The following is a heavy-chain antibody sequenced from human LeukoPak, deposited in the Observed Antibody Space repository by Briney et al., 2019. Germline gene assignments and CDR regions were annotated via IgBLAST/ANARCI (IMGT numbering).Heavy chain of an antibody. D-gene: IGHD3-22*01. CDR2: IYPGDSDT. CDR1: GYTFTSSW. Sequence: GESLKISCKGSGYTFTSSWIGWVRQMPGKVLEWMGIIYPGDSDTIYSPSFQGQVTISADKSISTAYLQWSSLKASDTAMYYRARIVDTSGYSDFDYWGQGTLDTVSS. V-gene: IGHV5-51*01. J-gene: IGHJ4*02. CDR3: ARIVDTSGYSDFDY.